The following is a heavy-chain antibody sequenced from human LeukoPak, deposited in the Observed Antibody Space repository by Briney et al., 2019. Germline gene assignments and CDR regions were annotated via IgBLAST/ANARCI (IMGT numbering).Heavy chain of an antibody. Sequence: GGSLRLSCAASGFTFSSYSMHWVRQAPGKGLEWVAYIQYDGSNAQYADSMKGRFSISRDSSKNILYLQMNSLRAEDTAVYYCAKDRCSNGVGCYYYYMDVWGKGTTVTISS. D-gene: IGHD2-8*01. CDR3: AKDRCSNGVGCYYYYMDV. J-gene: IGHJ6*03. CDR1: GFTFSSYS. CDR2: IQYDGSNA. V-gene: IGHV3-30*02.